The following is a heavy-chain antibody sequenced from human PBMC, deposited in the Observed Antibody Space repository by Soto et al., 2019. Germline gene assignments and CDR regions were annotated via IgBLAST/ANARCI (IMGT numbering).Heavy chain of an antibody. J-gene: IGHJ2*01. CDR2: ISGGGDRT. CDR1: GFTFISYA. CDR3: ARKVWGSTSRPDYWYFDL. V-gene: IGHV3-23*01. D-gene: IGHD3-16*01. Sequence: EVQLLESGGGLVQPGGSLRLSCVGSGFTFISYAMNWVRQAPGKGLEWVSGISGGGDRTFDADSVKGRFTISRDNSKNTVKLQMNSLRADDTAVYYCARKVWGSTSRPDYWYFDLWGRGTLVTVSS.